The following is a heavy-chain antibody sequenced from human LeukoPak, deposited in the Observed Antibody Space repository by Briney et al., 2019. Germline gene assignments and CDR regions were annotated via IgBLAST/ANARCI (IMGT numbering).Heavy chain of an antibody. D-gene: IGHD6-19*01. CDR3: ALVAVAGTLSFWDY. CDR2: ISGDGGST. J-gene: IGHJ4*02. Sequence: GGSLRLSCAASGFTFDDYAMHWVRQAPGKGLEWVSLISGDGGSTYYADSAKGRFTISRDNSKNTLYLQMNSLRAEDTAVYYCALVAVAGTLSFWDYWGQGTLVTVSS. V-gene: IGHV3-43*02. CDR1: GFTFDDYA.